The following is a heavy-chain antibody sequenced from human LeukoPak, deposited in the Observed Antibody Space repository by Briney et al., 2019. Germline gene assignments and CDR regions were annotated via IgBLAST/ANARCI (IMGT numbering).Heavy chain of an antibody. D-gene: IGHD5-18*01. CDR2: FDPEDGET. CDR3: ATVARGYSYGRYYFDY. J-gene: IGHJ4*02. V-gene: IGHV1-24*01. Sequence: GASVKVSCRVSGYTLTELSMHWVRQAPGKGLEWMGGFDPEDGETIYAQKFQGRVTMTEDTSTDTAYMELSSLRSEDTAVYYCATVARGYSYGRYYFDYWGQGTLVTVSS. CDR1: GYTLTELS.